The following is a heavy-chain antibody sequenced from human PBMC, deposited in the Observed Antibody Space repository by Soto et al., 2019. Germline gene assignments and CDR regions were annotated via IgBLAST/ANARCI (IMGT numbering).Heavy chain of an antibody. CDR2: TVPIVDTS. CDR1: GGTFSSYA. Sequence: QVQLVQSGAGVRQPASSVKVSCKTSGGTFSSYAISWVRQAPGQGLEWVGGTVPIVDTSTYAQKFQGRVTITADESTSTVYMELSSLRSDDTAVYYCVRVVAIPGYPDNWGQGTLVTVSS. V-gene: IGHV1-69*12. CDR3: VRVVAIPGYPDN. D-gene: IGHD5-12*01. J-gene: IGHJ4*02.